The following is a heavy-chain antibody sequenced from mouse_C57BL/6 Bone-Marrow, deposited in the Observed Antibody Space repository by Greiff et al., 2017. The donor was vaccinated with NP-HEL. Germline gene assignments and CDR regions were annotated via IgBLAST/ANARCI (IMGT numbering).Heavy chain of an antibody. Sequence: EVKLMESGGGLVQPGGSLKLSCAASGFTFSDYYMYWVRQTPEKRLEWVAYISNGGGSTYYPDTVKGRFTISRDNAKNTLYLQMSRLKSEDTAMYYCARPSYYFDYWGQGTTLTVSS. CDR3: ARPSYYFDY. V-gene: IGHV5-12*01. CDR1: GFTFSDYY. J-gene: IGHJ2*01. CDR2: ISNGGGST.